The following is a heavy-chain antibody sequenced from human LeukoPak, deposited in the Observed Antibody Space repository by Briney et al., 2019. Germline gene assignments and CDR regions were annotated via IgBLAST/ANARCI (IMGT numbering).Heavy chain of an antibody. CDR3: AREQRTTVFDCYGMDV. V-gene: IGHV4-59*01. Sequence: SETLSLTCTVSGGSISSYYWSWIRQPPGKGLEWIGYIYYSGSTNYNPSLKSRVTISVDTSKNQFSLKLSSVTAADTAVYYCAREQRTTVFDCYGMDVWGQGTTVTVSS. CDR2: IYYSGST. CDR1: GGSISSYY. D-gene: IGHD4-17*01. J-gene: IGHJ6*02.